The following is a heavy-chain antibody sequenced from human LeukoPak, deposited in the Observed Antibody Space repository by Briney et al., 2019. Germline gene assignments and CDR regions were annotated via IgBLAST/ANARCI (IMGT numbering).Heavy chain of an antibody. J-gene: IGHJ4*02. D-gene: IGHD6-13*01. Sequence: ASVKVSFKASGYSFTSYYMHWVRQAPGQGLEWVGLINPSGGVTSYAQKFKGRVTMTRDTSTSTVYMELSSLRSEDTAVYYCARDNKERQLGGYWGQGTLVTVSS. CDR2: INPSGGVT. CDR3: ARDNKERQLGGY. CDR1: GYSFTSYY. V-gene: IGHV1-46*01.